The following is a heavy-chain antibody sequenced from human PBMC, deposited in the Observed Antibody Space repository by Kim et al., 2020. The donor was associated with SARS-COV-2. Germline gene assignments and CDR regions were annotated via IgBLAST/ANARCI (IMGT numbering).Heavy chain of an antibody. CDR3: ARMVRGAN. D-gene: IGHD3-10*01. Sequence: NGNKKYSQKFQGRVTITRDTSDSTAYMELSSLRSEDTAVYYCARMVRGANWGQGTLVTVSS. J-gene: IGHJ4*02. CDR2: NGNK. V-gene: IGHV1-3*01.